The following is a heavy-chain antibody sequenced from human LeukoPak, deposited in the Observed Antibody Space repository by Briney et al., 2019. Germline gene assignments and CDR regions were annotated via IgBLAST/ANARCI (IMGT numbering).Heavy chain of an antibody. Sequence: LESLSLTRAVSGGSTSASYWSSIRQPPGPGVEWSAYMYNSGSTNYNPSLKSRGTISIDTSKNKLSLKLSSLTAADTAIYYCASGIESYGDYGYWGQGIRVTVSS. J-gene: IGHJ4*02. CDR3: ASGIESYGDYGY. D-gene: IGHD4-17*01. V-gene: IGHV4-59*01. CDR1: GGSTSASY. CDR2: MYNSGST.